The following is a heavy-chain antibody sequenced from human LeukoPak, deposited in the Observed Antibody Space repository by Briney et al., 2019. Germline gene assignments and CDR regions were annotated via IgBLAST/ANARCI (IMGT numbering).Heavy chain of an antibody. V-gene: IGHV1-2*02. CDR1: GYTFSDYF. CDR3: AREQPP. J-gene: IGHJ4*02. D-gene: IGHD1-1*01. CDR2: INPNSGGT. Sequence: ASVKVSCMASGYTFSDYFMHWVRQAPGQGLEWMGWINPNSGGTNYAQKFQGRVTMTRDTSISTAYMELSRLTSDDTAVYYCAREQPPWGQGTLVTVSS.